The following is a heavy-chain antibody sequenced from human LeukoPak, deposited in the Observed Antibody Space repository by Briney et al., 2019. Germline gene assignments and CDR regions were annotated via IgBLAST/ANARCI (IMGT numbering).Heavy chain of an antibody. V-gene: IGHV3-7*03. Sequence: GSLRLSCAASGFTFSNYWMSWVRQAPGKGLEWVANIKQDGSEKYYVDSVKGRFTISRDNAKNSLYLQMNSLRAEDTAVYYCASAEYYYDSSGYWGQGTLVAVSS. CDR2: IKQDGSEK. D-gene: IGHD3-22*01. CDR3: ASAEYYYDSSGY. CDR1: GFTFSNYW. J-gene: IGHJ4*02.